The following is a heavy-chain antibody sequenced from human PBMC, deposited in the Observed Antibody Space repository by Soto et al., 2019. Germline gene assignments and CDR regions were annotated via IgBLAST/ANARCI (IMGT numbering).Heavy chain of an antibody. Sequence: SVKVSCKASGGTFSSYTISWVRQAPGQGLEWMGRIIPILGIANYAQKFQGRVTITADKSTSTAYMELSSLRSEDTAVYYCARDVDGWHTGGAFDIWGQGTMVTVSS. V-gene: IGHV1-69*04. CDR1: GGTFSSYT. CDR2: IIPILGIA. J-gene: IGHJ3*02. CDR3: ARDVDGWHTGGAFDI. D-gene: IGHD6-19*01.